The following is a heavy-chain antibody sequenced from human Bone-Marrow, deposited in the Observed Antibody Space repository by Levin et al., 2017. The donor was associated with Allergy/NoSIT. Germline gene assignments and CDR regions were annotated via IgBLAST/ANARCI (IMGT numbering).Heavy chain of an antibody. Sequence: LAGGSLRLSCAASGFTFTSYWMSWVRQAPGKGLEWVANIKPDGSETYYVDSVKGRFTIARDNAKNSLYLQMDSLRAEDTAVYYCATVAGTRGGYWGQGTLVTVSS. CDR2: IKPDGSET. V-gene: IGHV3-7*02. D-gene: IGHD6-19*01. CDR3: ATVAGTRGGY. J-gene: IGHJ4*02. CDR1: GFTFTSYW.